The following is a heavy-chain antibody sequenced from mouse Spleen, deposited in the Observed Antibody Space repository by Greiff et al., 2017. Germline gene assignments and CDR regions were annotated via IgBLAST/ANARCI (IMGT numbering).Heavy chain of an antibody. CDR2: ISSGGSYT. Sequence: EVQRVESGGDLVKPGGSLKLSCAASGFTFSSYGMSWVRQTPDKRLEWVATISSGGSYTYYPDSVKGRFTISRDNAKNTLYLQMSSLKSEDTAMYYCARHSDVGGAMDYWGQGTSVTVSS. CDR1: GFTFSSYG. CDR3: ARHSDVGGAMDY. V-gene: IGHV5-6*01. J-gene: IGHJ4*01.